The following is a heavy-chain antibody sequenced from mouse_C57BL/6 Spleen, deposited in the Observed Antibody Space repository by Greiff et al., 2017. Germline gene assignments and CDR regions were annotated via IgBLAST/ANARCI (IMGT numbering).Heavy chain of an antibody. CDR1: GYTLTSYW. Sequence: QVQPPPPGAEAVKPGASVQLSRKASGYTLTSYWMHWVKQRPGRGLEWIGRIDPNSGGTKYNEEFKSKATLTVDQPSSTAYMQLSSLTSDDSAVVYCASWTAQPFDYWGQGTTLTVSP. J-gene: IGHJ2*01. CDR2: IDPNSGGT. D-gene: IGHD3-2*02. CDR3: ASWTAQPFDY. V-gene: IGHV1-72*01.